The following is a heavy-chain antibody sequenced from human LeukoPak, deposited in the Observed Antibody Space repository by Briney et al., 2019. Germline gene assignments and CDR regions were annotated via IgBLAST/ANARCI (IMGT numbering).Heavy chain of an antibody. V-gene: IGHV4-39*01. D-gene: IGHD2-2*01. J-gene: IGHJ3*02. Sequence: SETLSLTCTVSGGSISSSSYYWGWIRQPPGKGLEWIGSIYYSGSTYYNPSLKSRVTISVDTSKKQFSLKLSAVTAADTALYYCASYCSSTSCLRRAFDIWGQGTMVTVSS. CDR1: GGSISSSSYY. CDR3: ASYCSSTSCLRRAFDI. CDR2: IYYSGST.